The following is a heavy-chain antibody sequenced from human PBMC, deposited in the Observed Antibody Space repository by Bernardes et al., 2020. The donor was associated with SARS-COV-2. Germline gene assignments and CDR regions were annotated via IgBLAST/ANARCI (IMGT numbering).Heavy chain of an antibody. D-gene: IGHD4-17*01. V-gene: IGHV3-53*04. CDR2: IYSDAGA. CDR1: GFSVRNNY. J-gene: IGHJ4*02. Sequence: GGSLSLSCAVSGFSVRNNYMSWVRQAPGKGLEWVSVIYSDAGAYYADSVKGRFTVSKHNSKDTLYLQMNSLRAEDTAVYYCARGGYGANPFDYWGQGTLVTVSS. CDR3: ARGGYGANPFDY.